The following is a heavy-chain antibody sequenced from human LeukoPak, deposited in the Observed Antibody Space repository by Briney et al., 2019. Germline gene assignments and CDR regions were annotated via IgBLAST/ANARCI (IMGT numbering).Heavy chain of an antibody. J-gene: IGHJ5*02. CDR3: ARGKSYDGVDRFDP. V-gene: IGHV4-31*02. D-gene: IGHD2-8*01. CDR2: IYDSGST. CDR1: GGSISSGGYY. Sequence: SETLSLTCTVSGGSISSGGYYWSWIRQHPGKGLEWIGYIYDSGSTYYNPSLKSRVTISVDTSKNQFSLKLSSVTAADTAVYYCARGKSYDGVDRFDPWGQGTLVTVSS.